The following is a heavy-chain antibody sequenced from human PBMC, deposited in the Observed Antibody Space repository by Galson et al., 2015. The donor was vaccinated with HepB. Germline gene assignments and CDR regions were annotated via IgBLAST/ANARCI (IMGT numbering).Heavy chain of an antibody. Sequence: GLEWVAVIWYDGSNKYYADSVKGRFTISRDNSKNTLYLQMNSLRAEDTAVYYCARDVGLYMDVWGKGTTVTVSS. D-gene: IGHD3-10*01. CDR3: ARDVGLYMDV. CDR2: IWYDGSNK. V-gene: IGHV3-33*01. J-gene: IGHJ6*03.